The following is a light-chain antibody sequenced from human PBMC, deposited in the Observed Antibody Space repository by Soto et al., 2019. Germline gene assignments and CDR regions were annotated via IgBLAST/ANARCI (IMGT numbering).Light chain of an antibody. CDR2: LNSDGSH. J-gene: IGLJ2*01. Sequence: QSALTQSPSASASLGASVKLTCTLSSGHNSYAIAWHQQQPEKGPRYLMKLNSDGSHTKGDGIPDRFSGSSSGAERYLTISSLQSEDEADYYCQTWGTGIVVFGGGTKLTVL. V-gene: IGLV4-69*01. CDR1: SGHNSYA. CDR3: QTWGTGIVV.